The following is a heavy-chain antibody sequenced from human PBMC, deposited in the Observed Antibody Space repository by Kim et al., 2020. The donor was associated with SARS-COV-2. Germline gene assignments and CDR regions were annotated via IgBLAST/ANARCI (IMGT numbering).Heavy chain of an antibody. CDR2: IRGSGGST. CDR1: GFTFSSYA. Sequence: GGSLRLSCAASGFTFSSYAMSWVRQAPGKGLEWVSAIRGSGGSTYYADSVKGRFTISRDNSKNTLYLQMNSLRVEDTAVYYCAKDGGSTVGGFDYWGQGTLVPVPS. J-gene: IGHJ4*02. V-gene: IGHV3-23*01. D-gene: IGHD1-26*01. CDR3: AKDGGSTVGGFDY.